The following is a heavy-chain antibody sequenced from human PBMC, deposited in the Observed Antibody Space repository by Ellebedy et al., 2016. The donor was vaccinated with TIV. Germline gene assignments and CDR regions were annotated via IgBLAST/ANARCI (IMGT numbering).Heavy chain of an antibody. J-gene: IGHJ5*02. CDR2: IYYSGST. D-gene: IGHD4-23*01. CDR1: GGSINNYY. Sequence: MPGGSLRLSCTVSGGSINNYYWGWIRQPPGKGLEWIGYIYYSGSTGYNPSLKSRVTISVDTSKNQFSLKLSSVTAADTAVYYCARCAPSTVGTTAWFDPWGQGTLVTVSS. CDR3: ARCAPSTVGTTAWFDP. V-gene: IGHV4-59*01.